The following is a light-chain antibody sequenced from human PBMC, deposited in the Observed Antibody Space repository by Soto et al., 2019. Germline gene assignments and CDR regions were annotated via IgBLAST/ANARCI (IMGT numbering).Light chain of an antibody. CDR1: SSDVGASNY. CDR3: SSYTSSSTYV. CDR2: DVN. J-gene: IGLJ1*01. V-gene: IGLV2-14*01. Sequence: QSVLTQPASGSGSPGQSSTISCTGTSSDVGASNYVSWYQQHPAKAPKLIISDVNYRPSEVSNRFSGSKSGNTASLTISGLQVEDEADYYCSSYTSSSTYVFGTGTKVTVL.